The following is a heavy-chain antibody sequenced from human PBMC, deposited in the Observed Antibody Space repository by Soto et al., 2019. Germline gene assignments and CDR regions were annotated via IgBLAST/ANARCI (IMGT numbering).Heavy chain of an antibody. CDR3: ARVVVVPAAHFDP. Sequence: PGGSLRLSCAASGFTFSSYSMNWVRQAPGKGLEWVSSISSSSSYIFYADTVKGRFTISRDNAKNSLYLQMNSLRAEDTAVYYCARVVVVPAAHFDPWGQGTLVTVSS. CDR1: GFTFSSYS. CDR2: ISSSSSYI. V-gene: IGHV3-21*01. J-gene: IGHJ5*02. D-gene: IGHD2-2*01.